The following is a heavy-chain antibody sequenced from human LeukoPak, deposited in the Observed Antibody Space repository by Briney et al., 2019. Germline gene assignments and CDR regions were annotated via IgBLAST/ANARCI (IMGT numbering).Heavy chain of an antibody. CDR1: GGSFSGYY. J-gene: IGHJ5*02. Sequence: SETLSLTCAVYGGSFSGYYWSWIRQPPGKGLEWIGQINHSGTTNHNPSLKSRVTISVDTSKNQLSLKLSSVTAADTAVYYCARVDTAMSAFDPWGQGTLVTVSS. D-gene: IGHD5-18*01. CDR3: ARVDTAMSAFDP. V-gene: IGHV4-34*01. CDR2: INHSGTT.